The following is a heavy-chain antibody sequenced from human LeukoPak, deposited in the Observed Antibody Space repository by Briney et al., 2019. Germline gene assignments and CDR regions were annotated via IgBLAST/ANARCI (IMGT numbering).Heavy chain of an antibody. D-gene: IGHD3-9*01. V-gene: IGHV3-9*01. CDR2: ISWNSGSI. CDR1: GFTFSSYA. Sequence: SGGSLRLSCAASGFTFSSYAMSWVRQAPGKGLEWVSGISWNSGSIGYADSVKGRFTISRDNAKNSLYLQMNSLRAEDTALYYCAKDGYDILTGRLLDYWGQGTLVTVSS. J-gene: IGHJ4*02. CDR3: AKDGYDILTGRLLDY.